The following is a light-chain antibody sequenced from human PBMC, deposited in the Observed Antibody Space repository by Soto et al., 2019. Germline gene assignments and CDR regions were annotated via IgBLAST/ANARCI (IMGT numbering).Light chain of an antibody. J-gene: IGLJ3*02. V-gene: IGLV1-40*01. Sequence: QSVLTQPPSVSGAPGQRVTISCTGSSSNIGAGYDVHWYQQLPGTAPKLLIYGNSNRPSGVPDRFSGSKSGTSASLAITGFQAEDEADYYCQSYDSSWVFGGGTKLTVL. CDR1: SSNIGAGYD. CDR3: QSYDSSWV. CDR2: GNS.